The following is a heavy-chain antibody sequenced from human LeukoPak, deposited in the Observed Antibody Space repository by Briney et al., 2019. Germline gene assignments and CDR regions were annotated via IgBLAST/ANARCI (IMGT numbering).Heavy chain of an antibody. J-gene: IGHJ4*02. CDR3: AKVGYYSPDY. Sequence: GGSLRLSCAASGFTFSSYEMNWVRQAPGKGLEWVSAISGSGGSTYYADSVKGRFTISRDNSKNTLYLQMNSLRAEDTAVYYCAKVGYYSPDYWGQGTLVTVSS. CDR1: GFTFSSYE. V-gene: IGHV3-23*01. D-gene: IGHD3-22*01. CDR2: ISGSGGST.